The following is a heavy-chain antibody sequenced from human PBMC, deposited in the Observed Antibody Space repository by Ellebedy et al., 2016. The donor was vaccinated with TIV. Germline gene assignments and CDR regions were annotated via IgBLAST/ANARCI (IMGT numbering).Heavy chain of an antibody. CDR1: GYTFTGYY. V-gene: IGHV1-46*01. J-gene: IGHJ4*02. CDR2: INPSGGST. CDR3: AREGVEEWLLIGLDY. Sequence: ASVKVSCXASGYTFTGYYMHWVRQAPGQGLEWMGIINPSGGSTSYAQKFQGRVTMTRDTSTSTVYMELSSLRSEDTAVYYCAREGVEEWLLIGLDYWGQGTLVTVSS. D-gene: IGHD3-3*01.